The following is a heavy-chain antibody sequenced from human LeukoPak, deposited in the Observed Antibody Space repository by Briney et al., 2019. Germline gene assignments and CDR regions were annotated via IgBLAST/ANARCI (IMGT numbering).Heavy chain of an antibody. Sequence: SETLSLTCTVSGASISPDYWSWIRQPPGKGLEFIGYIYYTGGTNYNPSLKSRATISVDTSKNQFSLKLISVTAADTAVYRCARLAKVESRSLAHYFDSWGQGALVTVSS. J-gene: IGHJ4*02. CDR3: ARLAKVESRSLAHYFDS. CDR2: IYYTGGT. D-gene: IGHD1-26*01. CDR1: GASISPDY. V-gene: IGHV4-59*01.